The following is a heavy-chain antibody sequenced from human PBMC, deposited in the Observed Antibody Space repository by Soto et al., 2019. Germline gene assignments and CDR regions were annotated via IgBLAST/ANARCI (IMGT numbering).Heavy chain of an antibody. D-gene: IGHD6-13*01. CDR2: INPNSGGT. Sequence: ASVKVSCKASGYTFTGYYMHWVRQAPGQGLEWMGWINPNSGGTNYAQKFQGWVTMNRDTSISTAYMELSRLRSDDTAVYYCARGIDLAGVSSQYHSFYYYYMDVWGKGTTVTVSS. J-gene: IGHJ6*03. CDR3: ARGIDLAGVSSQYHSFYYYYMDV. V-gene: IGHV1-2*04. CDR1: GYTFTGYY.